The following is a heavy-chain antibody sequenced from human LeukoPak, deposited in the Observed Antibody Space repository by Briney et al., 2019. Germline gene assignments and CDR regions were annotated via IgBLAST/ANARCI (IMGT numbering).Heavy chain of an antibody. CDR2: ISYDGSNK. Sequence: GGSLRLSCAASGFTFSSYAMHWVRQAPGKGLEWVAVISYDGSNKYYADSVRGRFTISRDNSKNTLYLQMNSLRAEDTAVYYCARVLWFGELLLAPDYWGQGTLVTVSS. D-gene: IGHD3-10*01. J-gene: IGHJ4*02. CDR3: ARVLWFGELLLAPDY. CDR1: GFTFSSYA. V-gene: IGHV3-30-3*01.